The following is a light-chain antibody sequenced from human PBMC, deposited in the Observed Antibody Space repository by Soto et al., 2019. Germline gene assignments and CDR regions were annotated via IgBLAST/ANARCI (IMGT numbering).Light chain of an antibody. V-gene: IGKV3-20*01. CDR3: QQYDPSPRT. CDR2: GAS. Sequence: EVMLTQSPGTLSLSPGERATLSCRASQSVSSNYLAWYQQKSGQAPRLLIYGASNRATGMPDRFSGSGSGTDFTLTIRRLEPEDFAVYYCQQYDPSPRTFGQGTKVEFK. J-gene: IGKJ1*01. CDR1: QSVSSNY.